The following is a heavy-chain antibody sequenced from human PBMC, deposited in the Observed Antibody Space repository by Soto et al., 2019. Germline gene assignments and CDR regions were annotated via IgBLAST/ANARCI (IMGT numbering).Heavy chain of an antibody. CDR1: GFTFSSYG. Sequence: PGGSLRLSCAASGFTFSSYGMHWVRQAPGKGLEWVAVISYDGSNKYYADSVKGRFTISRDNSRNTLYLQMNSLRAEDTAVYYCAKGIVVPDAIYYYSGMDVWGQGTTVTVSS. J-gene: IGHJ6*02. D-gene: IGHD2-2*01. CDR3: AKGIVVPDAIYYYSGMDV. V-gene: IGHV3-30*18. CDR2: ISYDGSNK.